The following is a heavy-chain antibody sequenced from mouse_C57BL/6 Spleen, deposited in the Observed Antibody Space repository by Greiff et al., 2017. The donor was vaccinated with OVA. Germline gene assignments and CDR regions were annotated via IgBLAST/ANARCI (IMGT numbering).Heavy chain of an antibody. Sequence: VQLQQPGAELVMPGASVKLSCKASGYTFTSYWMHWVKQRPGQGLEWIGEIDPSDSYTNYNQKFKGKSTLTVDKSSSTAYMQLSSLTSEDSAVYYCARRGSYVPYYYAMDYWGQGTSVTVSS. V-gene: IGHV1-69*01. CDR3: ARRGSYVPYYYAMDY. CDR1: GYTFTSYW. CDR2: IDPSDSYT. D-gene: IGHD6-1*01. J-gene: IGHJ4*01.